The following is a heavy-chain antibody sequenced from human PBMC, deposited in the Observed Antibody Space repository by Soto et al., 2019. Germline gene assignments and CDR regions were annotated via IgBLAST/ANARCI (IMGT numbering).Heavy chain of an antibody. J-gene: IGHJ4*02. CDR1: GFSFRTYA. Sequence: GGSLRLSCAASGFSFRTYAMNWVRQAPGKGLEWVSGMEWVSDISASGGTTHYADSVKGRFTISRDNSKNTLYLQMNSLRAEDTAVYYCAKVFVSCLGTNCYTNRFDYWGPGTLVTVSS. D-gene: IGHD2-8*01. CDR2: ISASGGTT. V-gene: IGHV3-23*01. CDR3: AKVFVSCLGTNCYTNRFDY.